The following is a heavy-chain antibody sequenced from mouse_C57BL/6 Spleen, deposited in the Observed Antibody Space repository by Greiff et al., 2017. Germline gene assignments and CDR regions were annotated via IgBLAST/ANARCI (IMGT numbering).Heavy chain of an antibody. V-gene: IGHV1-42*01. Sequence: SGPELVKPGASVKISCKASGYSFTGYYMNWVKQSPEKSLEWIGEINPSTGGTTYNQKFKAKATLTVDKSSSTAYMQLKSLTSEDSAVYYCARGTEAYWGQGTLVTVSA. D-gene: IGHD2-14*01. CDR3: ARGTEAY. J-gene: IGHJ3*01. CDR1: GYSFTGYY. CDR2: INPSTGGT.